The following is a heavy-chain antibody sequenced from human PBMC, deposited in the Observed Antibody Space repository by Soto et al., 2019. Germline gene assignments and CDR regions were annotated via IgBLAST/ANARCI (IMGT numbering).Heavy chain of an antibody. CDR1: GGSISSSSYY. CDR2: IYYSGST. J-gene: IGHJ6*03. Sequence: SETLSLTCTVSGGSISSSSYYWGWIRQPPGKGLEWIGSIYYSGSTYYNPSLKSRFTISVDTSKNQFSLKLSSVTAADTAVYYCASQPIQLWPNDGDYYYYYYMDVWGKGTTVTVSS. D-gene: IGHD5-18*01. CDR3: ASQPIQLWPNDGDYYYYYYMDV. V-gene: IGHV4-39*01.